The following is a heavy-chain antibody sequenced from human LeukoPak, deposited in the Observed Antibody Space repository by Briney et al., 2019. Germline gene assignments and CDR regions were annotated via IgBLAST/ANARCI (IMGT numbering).Heavy chain of an antibody. J-gene: IGHJ4*02. V-gene: IGHV3-9*01. D-gene: IGHD4-23*01. CDR2: ISWNSGSI. Sequence: GGSLRLSCAASGFTFDDYAMHWVRQAPGKGLEWVSGISWNSGSIGYADSVKGRFTISRDNAKNSLYLQMNSLRAEDTALYYCAKEGYGGNSALDYWGQGTLVTVSS. CDR3: AKEGYGGNSALDY. CDR1: GFTFDDYA.